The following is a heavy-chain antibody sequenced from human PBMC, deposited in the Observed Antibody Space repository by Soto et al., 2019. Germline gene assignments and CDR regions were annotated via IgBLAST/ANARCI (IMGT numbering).Heavy chain of an antibody. CDR2: ISSSSSYI. J-gene: IGHJ4*02. V-gene: IGHV3-21*01. CDR3: ARVPTSYYYDSSGH. D-gene: IGHD3-22*01. CDR1: GFTFSSYS. Sequence: PGGSLRLSCAASGFTFSSYSMNWVRQAPGKGLEWVSSISSSSSYIYYADSVKGRFTISRDNAKNSLYLQMDSLRAEDTAVYYCARVPTSYYYDSSGHWGQGTLVTVSS.